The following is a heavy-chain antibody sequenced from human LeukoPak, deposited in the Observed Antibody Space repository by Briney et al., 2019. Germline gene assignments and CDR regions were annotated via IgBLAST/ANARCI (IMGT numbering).Heavy chain of an antibody. V-gene: IGHV4-34*01. CDR1: GGSISSHS. Sequence: SETLSLTCTVSGGSISSHSWSWIRQPPGKGLEWIGEINHSGSTNYNPSLKSRVTISVDTSKNQFSLKLSSVTAADTAVYYCARGSPYSSGWYRGNVEDYWGQGTLVTVSS. CDR3: ARGSPYSSGWYRGNVEDY. CDR2: INHSGST. J-gene: IGHJ4*02. D-gene: IGHD6-19*01.